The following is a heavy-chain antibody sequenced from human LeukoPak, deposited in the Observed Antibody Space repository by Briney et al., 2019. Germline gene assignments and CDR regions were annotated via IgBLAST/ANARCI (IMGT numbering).Heavy chain of an antibody. J-gene: IGHJ4*02. CDR3: AKDGVPIAYGSGSHFDY. CDR1: GFTFSSYG. Sequence: PGGSLRLSCAASGFTFSSYGMHWVRQAPGKGLEWVAFIRYDGSNKYYADSVKGRFTISRDNSKNTLYLRMNSLRAEDTAVYYCAKDGVPIAYGSGSHFDYWGQGTLVTVSS. D-gene: IGHD3-10*01. V-gene: IGHV3-30*02. CDR2: IRYDGSNK.